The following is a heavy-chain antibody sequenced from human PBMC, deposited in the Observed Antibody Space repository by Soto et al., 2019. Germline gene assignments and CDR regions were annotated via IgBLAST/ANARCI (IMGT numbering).Heavy chain of an antibody. CDR1: GDSISSSSYY. V-gene: IGHV4-39*01. D-gene: IGHD2-2*01. CDR3: ARLLPDIVVVPAAMDGVWFDP. Sequence: SETLSLTCTVSGDSISSSSYYWGWIRQPPGKGLEWIGSIYYSGSTYYNPSLKSRVTISVDTSKNQFSLKLSSVTAADTAVYYCARLLPDIVVVPAAMDGVWFDPWGQGTLVTVSS. CDR2: IYYSGST. J-gene: IGHJ5*02.